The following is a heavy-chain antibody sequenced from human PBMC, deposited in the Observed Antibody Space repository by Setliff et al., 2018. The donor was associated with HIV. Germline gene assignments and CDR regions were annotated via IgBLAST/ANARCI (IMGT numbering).Heavy chain of an antibody. V-gene: IGHV1-8*02. J-gene: IGHJ6*03. CDR1: GYTFTSSD. Sequence: ASVKVSCKASGYTFTSSDINWVRQATGQGLEWMGWMNPNSGNTGYAQKFQGRVTMTRDTSIRTAYMELSSLRSEDTAVYYCARGAWYTSGWYSSRYLDVWGKGTKVTVSS. CDR3: ARGAWYTSGWYSSRYLDV. D-gene: IGHD6-19*01. CDR2: MNPNSGNT.